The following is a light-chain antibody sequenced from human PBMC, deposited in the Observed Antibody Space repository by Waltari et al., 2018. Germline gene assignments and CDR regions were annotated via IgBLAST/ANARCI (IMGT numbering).Light chain of an antibody. V-gene: IGLV2-14*01. CDR2: DVS. J-gene: IGLJ2*01. CDR3: SSYTSSSALV. CDR1: ISDLGGYNY. Sequence: QSALTPPASVSGSPGQSMPISCTGTISDLGGYNYVPWYQQHPGKAPKVMIYDVSKRPSGVSSRFSGSKSGNTASLTISGLQTEDEADYYCSSYTSSSALVFGGGTKLTVL.